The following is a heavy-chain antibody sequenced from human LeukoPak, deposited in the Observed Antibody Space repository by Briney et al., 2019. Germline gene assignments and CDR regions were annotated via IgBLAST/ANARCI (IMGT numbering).Heavy chain of an antibody. CDR3: ARGDPNIVVVPAAIDY. CDR1: GFTFSSYA. J-gene: IGHJ4*02. V-gene: IGHV3-74*01. CDR2: INSDGSST. Sequence: GGSLRLSCAASGFTFSSYAMSWVRQAPGKGLVWVSRINSDGSSTSYADSVKGRFTISRDNAKNTLYLQMNSLRAEDTAVYYCARGDPNIVVVPAAIDYWGQGTLVTVSS. D-gene: IGHD2-2*01.